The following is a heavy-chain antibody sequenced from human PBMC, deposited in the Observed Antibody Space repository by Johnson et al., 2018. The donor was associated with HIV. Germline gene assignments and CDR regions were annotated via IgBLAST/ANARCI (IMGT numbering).Heavy chain of an antibody. Sequence: QVQLVESGGGVVQPGRSLRLSCAASGFTFSSYGMHWVRQAPGKGLEWVAFIRYDGSNKYYADSVKGRFTISRDNAKNSLYLQMNSLRAEDTAVYDCARGGGGSGYDGFDIWGQGTMVTVSS. D-gene: IGHD6-19*01. J-gene: IGHJ3*02. CDR1: GFTFSSYG. CDR3: ARGGGGSGYDGFDI. CDR2: IRYDGSNK. V-gene: IGHV3-33*08.